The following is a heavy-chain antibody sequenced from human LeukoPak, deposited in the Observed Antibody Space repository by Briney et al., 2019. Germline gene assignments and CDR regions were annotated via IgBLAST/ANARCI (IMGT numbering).Heavy chain of an antibody. CDR1: GGSISSGDYY. D-gene: IGHD2-15*01. J-gene: IGHJ4*02. CDR3: AREYCSSGNCYLHY. V-gene: IGHV4-30-4*01. CDR2: IYYSGST. Sequence: SETLSLTCTVSGGSISSGDYYWSWIRQPPGKGLEWIGYIYYSGSTYYNPSLKSRVTISVDTSKNQFSLKLSSVTAADTAVYYCAREYCSSGNCYLHYWGQGTLVTVSS.